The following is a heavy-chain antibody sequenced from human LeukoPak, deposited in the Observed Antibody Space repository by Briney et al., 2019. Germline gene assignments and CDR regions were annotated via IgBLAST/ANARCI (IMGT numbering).Heavy chain of an antibody. CDR2: IYTDGST. CDR3: ARSMTTVATSPYY. D-gene: IGHD4-17*01. V-gene: IGHV3-53*01. CDR1: GLTFSDFY. Sequence: GGSLRLSCAASGLTFSDFYMSWIRQAPGKGLEWVSVIYTDGSTFYADSVKGRFTISRDNSKSTLYLQMNSLRAEDTAVYYCARSMTTVATSPYYWGQGTLVTVSS. J-gene: IGHJ4*02.